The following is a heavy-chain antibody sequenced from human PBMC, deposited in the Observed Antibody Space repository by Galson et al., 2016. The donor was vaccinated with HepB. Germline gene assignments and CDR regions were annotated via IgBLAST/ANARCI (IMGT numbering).Heavy chain of an antibody. D-gene: IGHD2-2*01. CDR1: GFSLPTRGVT. Sequence: PALVKPTQTHTLTCTLSGFSLPTRGVTVGWIRQPPGQALEWPAVIYWDDDRRYSPSLRSRLTITKDTSKNQVVLRITNMYPVDTATYLCAHRTLYCSSPGSFFPEGEVSWGQGTLVTVSS. J-gene: IGHJ5*02. V-gene: IGHV2-5*02. CDR2: IYWDDDR. CDR3: AHRTLYCSSPGSFFPEGEVS.